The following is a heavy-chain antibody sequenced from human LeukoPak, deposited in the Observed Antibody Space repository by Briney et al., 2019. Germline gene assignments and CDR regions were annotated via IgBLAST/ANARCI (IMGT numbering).Heavy chain of an antibody. V-gene: IGHV1-8*01. J-gene: IGHJ3*02. CDR3: ARELDVLLWFGGSGAFDI. D-gene: IGHD3-10*01. Sequence: GASEKVSCKASGYTFTSYDINWVRQATGQGLEWMGWMNPNSGNTGYAQKFQGRVTMTRNTSISTAYMELSSLRSEDTAVYYCARELDVLLWFGGSGAFDIWGQGTMVTVSS. CDR2: MNPNSGNT. CDR1: GYTFTSYD.